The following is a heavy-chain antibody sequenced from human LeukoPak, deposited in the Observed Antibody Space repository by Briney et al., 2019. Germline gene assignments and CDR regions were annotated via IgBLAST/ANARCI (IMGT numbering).Heavy chain of an antibody. CDR3: ARQWLVSPLFDY. V-gene: IGHV4-59*08. Sequence: SETLSLTCTVSGGSISSYYWTWIRQPPGKGLEWIGYIYYTGNTNYNPSLKSRVTISVDTSKNQLSLKLSSMTAADTAVYYCARQWLVSPLFDYWGQGTLVTVSS. CDR2: IYYTGNT. CDR1: GGSISSYY. J-gene: IGHJ4*02. D-gene: IGHD6-19*01.